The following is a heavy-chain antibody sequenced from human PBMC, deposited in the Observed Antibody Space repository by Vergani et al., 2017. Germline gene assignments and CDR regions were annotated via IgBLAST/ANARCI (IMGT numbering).Heavy chain of an antibody. CDR3: ARGWHFWSGYHKDNNWFDP. D-gene: IGHD3-3*02. CDR2: ISGSGGST. CDR1: GFTFSNYA. J-gene: IGHJ5*02. V-gene: IGHV3-23*01. Sequence: EVQLLESGGGLVQPGGSLRLSCAASGFTFSNYAMSWVRQAPGRGLEWVSAISGSGGSTYYADSVKGRFTISRDDSKNPLYLQMNRLRAEDTAVYYCARGWHFWSGYHKDNNWFDPWGQGTLVTVSS.